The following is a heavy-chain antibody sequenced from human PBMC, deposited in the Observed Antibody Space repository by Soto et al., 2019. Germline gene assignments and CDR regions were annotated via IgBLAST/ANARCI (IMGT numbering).Heavy chain of an antibody. CDR3: ARNIVVVPAALNYFDY. CDR2: IYHSGST. V-gene: IGHV4-4*02. CDR1: SGSISSSNW. Sequence: SETLSLTCAVSSGSISSSNWWSWVRQPPGKGLEWIGEIYHSGSTNYNPSLKSRATISVDKSKNQFSLKLSSVTAADTAVYYCARNIVVVPAALNYFDYWGQGTLVTVSS. J-gene: IGHJ4*02. D-gene: IGHD2-2*01.